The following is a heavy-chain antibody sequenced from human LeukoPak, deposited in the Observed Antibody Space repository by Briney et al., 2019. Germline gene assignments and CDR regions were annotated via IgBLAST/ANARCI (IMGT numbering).Heavy chain of an antibody. CDR1: GFTLRSYV. J-gene: IGHJ4*02. CDR2: INSDGSTT. V-gene: IGHV3-74*01. Sequence: GGSLRLSCVASGFTLRSYVMNWVRQTPGEGLVWVSRINSDGSTTTYADSVKGRFTISRDNAKNTLYLQMNSLRAEDTAVYYCAKGGVDYWGQGTLVTVSS. D-gene: IGHD6-25*01. CDR3: AKGGVDY.